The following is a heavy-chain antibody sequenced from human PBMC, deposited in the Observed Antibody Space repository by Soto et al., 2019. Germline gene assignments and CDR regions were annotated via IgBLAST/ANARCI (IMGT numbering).Heavy chain of an antibody. D-gene: IGHD6-19*01. Sequence: PSETLSLTCTVSGGSISSYYWSRIRQPPGKGQEWIGYIYYSGSTNYNPSLKSRVTIPVDTSKNQFSLKLSSVTAADTAVYYCARDRGNSGWYNREKEPHYYYYGMDVWGQGTTVT. V-gene: IGHV4-59*01. CDR3: ARDRGNSGWYNREKEPHYYYYGMDV. CDR1: GGSISSYY. J-gene: IGHJ6*01. CDR2: IYYSGST.